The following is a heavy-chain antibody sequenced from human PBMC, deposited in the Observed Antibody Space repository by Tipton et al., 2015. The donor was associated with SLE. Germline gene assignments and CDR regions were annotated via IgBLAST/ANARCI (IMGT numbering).Heavy chain of an antibody. D-gene: IGHD3-3*01. Sequence: TLSLTCAVYGGSFSDYYWSWIRQPPGKGLEWIGEINHSGSTNYNPSLKTRVTISIGKSKNQFSLNMNSVTAADTAVYYCAGVYYDFWIGYYDWGQGTLVTVSS. CDR2: INHSGST. CDR1: GGSFSDYY. J-gene: IGHJ4*02. CDR3: AGVYYDFWIGYYD. V-gene: IGHV4-34*01.